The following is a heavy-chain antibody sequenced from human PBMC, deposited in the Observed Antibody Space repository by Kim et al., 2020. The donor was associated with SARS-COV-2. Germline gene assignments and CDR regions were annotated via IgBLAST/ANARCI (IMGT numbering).Heavy chain of an antibody. Sequence: PALKSRVTISLDTPNNHFSLKLTSVTAADTAVYYCARPVRGARHDAFDIWGQGTVVTVSS. V-gene: IGHV4-39*02. CDR3: ARPVRGARHDAFDI. D-gene: IGHD3-10*02. J-gene: IGHJ3*02.